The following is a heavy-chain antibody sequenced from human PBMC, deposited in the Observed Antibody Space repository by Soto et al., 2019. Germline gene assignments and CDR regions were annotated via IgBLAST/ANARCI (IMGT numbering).Heavy chain of an antibody. CDR1: GGSFSGYY. CDR2: INHSGST. D-gene: IGHD6-19*01. J-gene: IGHJ6*02. CDR3: ARFGGYSSGWYPNYYYGMDV. V-gene: IGHV4-34*01. Sequence: SETLSLTCAVYGGSFSGYYWSWIRQPPGKGLEWIGEINHSGSTNYNPSLKSRVTISVDTSKNQFSLKLSSVTAADTAVYYCARFGGYSSGWYPNYYYGMDVWGQGTTVTVSS.